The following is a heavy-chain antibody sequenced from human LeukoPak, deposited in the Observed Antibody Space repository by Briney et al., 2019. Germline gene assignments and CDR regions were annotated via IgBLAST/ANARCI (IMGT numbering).Heavy chain of an antibody. CDR2: IGSSGSTI. Sequence: GSLRLSCAASGFTFSDYYMNWIRQAPGKGLEWVSYIGSSGSTIYYADSVKGRFTISRDNAKNSLYLQMNSLRAEDTAVYFCARDSRGWNYSPTYYFDYWGQGTLVTVSS. CDR3: ARDSRGWNYSPTYYFDY. CDR1: GFTFSDYY. J-gene: IGHJ4*02. D-gene: IGHD1-7*01. V-gene: IGHV3-11*01.